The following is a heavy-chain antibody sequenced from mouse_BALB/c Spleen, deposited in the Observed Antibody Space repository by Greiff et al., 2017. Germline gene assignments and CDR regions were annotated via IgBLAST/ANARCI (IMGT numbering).Heavy chain of an antibody. CDR1: GFAFSSYD. D-gene: IGHD1-2*01. Sequence: EVMLVESGGGLVKPGGSLKLSCAASGFAFSSYDMSWVRQTPEKRLEWVAYISSGGGSTYYPDPVKGRFTISRDNAKNTLYLQMSSLKSVDTAMYYCASDLSVITTATGLFAYWGQGTLVTVSA. J-gene: IGHJ3*01. V-gene: IGHV5-12-1*01. CDR3: ASDLSVITTATGLFAY. CDR2: ISSGGGST.